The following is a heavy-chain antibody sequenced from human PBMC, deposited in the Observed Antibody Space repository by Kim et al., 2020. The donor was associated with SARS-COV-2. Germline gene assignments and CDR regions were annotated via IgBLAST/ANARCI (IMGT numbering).Heavy chain of an antibody. V-gene: IGHV3-11*01. CDR3: ATDRPRVVVAGAFDF. D-gene: IGHD2-15*01. CDR1: GFTLSDYY. CDR2: ISSSGNTI. Sequence: GGSLRLSCAASGFTLSDYYMSWIRQAPGKGLEWVSYISSSGNTIYYADSVKGRFTISRDNAKNSRYLQMNSLRAEDTAVYYCATDRPRVVVAGAFDFWGQGTLVTVSS. J-gene: IGHJ4*02.